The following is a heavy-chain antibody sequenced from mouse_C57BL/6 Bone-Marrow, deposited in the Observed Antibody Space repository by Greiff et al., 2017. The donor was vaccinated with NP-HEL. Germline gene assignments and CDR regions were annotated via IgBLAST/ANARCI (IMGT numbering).Heavy chain of an antibody. CDR1: GFTFSDYY. CDR3: AREGLGHWYFDV. CDR2: INYDGSST. V-gene: IGHV5-16*01. J-gene: IGHJ1*03. D-gene: IGHD4-1*01. Sequence: DVMLVESEGGLVQPGSSMKLSCTASGFTFSDYYMAWVRQVPEKGLEWVANINYDGSSTYYLDSLKSRFIISRDNAKNILYLQMSSLKSEDTATYYCAREGLGHWYFDVWGTGTTVTVSS.